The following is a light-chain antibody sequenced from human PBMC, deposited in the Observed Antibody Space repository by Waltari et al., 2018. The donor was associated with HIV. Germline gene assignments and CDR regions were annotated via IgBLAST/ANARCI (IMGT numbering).Light chain of an antibody. CDR2: DLN. CDR3: CSSAGRYTFV. CDR1: SNDVGASNY. V-gene: IGLV2-11*01. Sequence: QPPLTQSRSVSGSPGQSITISCTGTSNDVGASNYVSWYQQHPGIAPKLLIFDLNRRPSGVPDRFSGSKSGNTASLTISGLQAEDEADYYCCSSAGRYTFVFGTGTKVTVL. J-gene: IGLJ1*01.